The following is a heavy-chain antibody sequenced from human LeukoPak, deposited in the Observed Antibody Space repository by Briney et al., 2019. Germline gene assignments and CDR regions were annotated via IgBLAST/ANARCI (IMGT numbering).Heavy chain of an antibody. CDR3: AREITVAGKEGAFDI. V-gene: IGHV3-23*01. Sequence: GGSLRLSCAASGFTFSSYAMTWVRQAPGKGLEWVSVISGRGGSTYYADSVKGRFTISRDNSKNTLYLQMNSLRAEDTAIYYCAREITVAGKEGAFDIWGPGTMLTVSS. D-gene: IGHD6-19*01. CDR2: ISGRGGST. CDR1: GFTFSSYA. J-gene: IGHJ3*02.